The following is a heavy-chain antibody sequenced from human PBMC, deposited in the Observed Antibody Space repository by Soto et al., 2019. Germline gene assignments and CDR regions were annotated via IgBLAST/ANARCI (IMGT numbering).Heavy chain of an antibody. CDR2: INPSGGST. J-gene: IGHJ6*02. CDR1: GYTFTSYY. D-gene: IGHD1-1*01. CDR3: ARIGRNGAEATFNLYYCHGMDV. Sequence: QVQLVQSGAEVKKPGASVKVSCKASGYTFTSYYMHWVRQAPGQGLQWMGIINPSGGSTSYAQKFQGRVTMTRDTSTSTVDMELSSLRSEDTAVYYCARIGRNGAEATFNLYYCHGMDVWGQGTTVTASS. V-gene: IGHV1-46*01.